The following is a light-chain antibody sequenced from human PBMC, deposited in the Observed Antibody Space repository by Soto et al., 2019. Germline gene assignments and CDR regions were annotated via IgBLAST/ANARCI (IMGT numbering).Light chain of an antibody. CDR3: SSYTSISTYV. CDR1: SSDVGGYNF. Sequence: QSVLTQPASVSGSPGQSITISCPGTSSDVGGYNFVSWYQQHPDKAPKLMIYDVTNRPSGVSNRFSGSKSGNTASLTISGLQAEDEAVYYCSSYTSISTYVFGTGTKLTVL. V-gene: IGLV2-14*01. J-gene: IGLJ1*01. CDR2: DVT.